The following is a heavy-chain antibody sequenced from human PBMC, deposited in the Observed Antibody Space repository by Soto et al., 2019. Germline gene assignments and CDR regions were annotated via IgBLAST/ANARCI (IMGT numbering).Heavy chain of an antibody. V-gene: IGHV4-59*06. CDR1: GGYVNGYY. J-gene: IGHJ6*02. Sequence: ASETLSLTCFVYGGYVNGYYCPWIRQPPGKKRERIGCIYYSGITYYNPSLKRPVTRAVDTPETQFSLKLSPGTAAESAVYPCPRSLITIIVVVGGLDYGMDVWGQGTTVSVSS. CDR3: PRSLITIIVVVGGLDYGMDV. D-gene: IGHD3-22*01. CDR2: IYYSGIT.